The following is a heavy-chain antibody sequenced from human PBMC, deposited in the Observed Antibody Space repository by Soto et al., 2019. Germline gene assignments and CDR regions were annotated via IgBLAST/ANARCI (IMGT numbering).Heavy chain of an antibody. Sequence: SLRLSCAASGFTFSNSWMNWVRRLPGKGLEWVANIKPDGSDKNYVDSVKGRFAISRDNAKNSLFLQMNSLRVEDTAVYYCARGLMANFFDSWGQGTLVTVSS. V-gene: IGHV3-7*05. D-gene: IGHD3-10*01. CDR3: ARGLMANFFDS. J-gene: IGHJ4*02. CDR2: IKPDGSDK. CDR1: GFTFSNSW.